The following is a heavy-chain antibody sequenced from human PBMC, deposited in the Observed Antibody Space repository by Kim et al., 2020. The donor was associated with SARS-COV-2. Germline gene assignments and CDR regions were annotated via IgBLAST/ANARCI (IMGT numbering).Heavy chain of an antibody. Sequence: GGSLRLSCAASGFTFSNYGMYWVRQTPEKGLEWVAGIWFDGSQTFYEDSVRGRFIISRDNSKRMLYLQMNSLRVEDTAVYFCAKILTVVAGDAFDIWGQG. V-gene: IGHV3-33*06. D-gene: IGHD2-15*01. J-gene: IGHJ3*02. CDR3: AKILTVVAGDAFDI. CDR1: GFTFSNYG. CDR2: IWFDGSQT.